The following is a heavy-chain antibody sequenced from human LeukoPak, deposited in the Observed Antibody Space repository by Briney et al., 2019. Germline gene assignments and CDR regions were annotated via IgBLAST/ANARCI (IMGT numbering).Heavy chain of an antibody. CDR3: ARVRGILTGYYYFDY. CDR2: IWYDGSNK. CDR1: GFTFSSYG. J-gene: IGHJ4*02. V-gene: IGHV3-33*01. D-gene: IGHD3-9*01. Sequence: GGSLRLSCAASGFTFSSYGMHWVRQAPGKGLEWVAVIWYDGSNKYYADSVKGRFTISRDNAKNSLYLQMSSLRAEDTAVYYCARVRGILTGYYYFDYWGQGTLVTVSS.